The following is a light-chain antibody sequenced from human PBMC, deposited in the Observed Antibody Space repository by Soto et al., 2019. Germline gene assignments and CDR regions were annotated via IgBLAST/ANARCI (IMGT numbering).Light chain of an antibody. Sequence: EIVLTQSPATLSLSPGERATLSCRASQSVSSYLAWYQQKPGQAPRLLIYDASNRATGIPARFSGSGSGTDFTLTFGSLEPEDFAVYYCQQRSNWPFFGGGTKV. CDR3: QQRSNWPF. CDR1: QSVSSY. V-gene: IGKV3-11*01. J-gene: IGKJ4*01. CDR2: DAS.